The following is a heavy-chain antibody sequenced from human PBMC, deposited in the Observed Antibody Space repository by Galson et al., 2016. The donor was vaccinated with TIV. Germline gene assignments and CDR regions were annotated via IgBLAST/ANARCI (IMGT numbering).Heavy chain of an antibody. CDR1: GFTVSSNY. CDR3: ARDRRHCGNECYLYYYYGMDV. CDR2: LYRSGTT. J-gene: IGHJ6*02. V-gene: IGHV3-66*03. D-gene: IGHD2-21*01. Sequence: SLRLSCAASGFTVSSNYMTWVRQAPGKGLEWVSILYRSGTTYYADFVKGRFTISRDNSKNTLYLQMNSLRADDTAVYYCARDRRHCGNECYLYYYYGMDVWGPGTTVTVSS.